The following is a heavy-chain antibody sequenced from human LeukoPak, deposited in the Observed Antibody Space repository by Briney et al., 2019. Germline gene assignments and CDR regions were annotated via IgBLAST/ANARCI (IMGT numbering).Heavy chain of an antibody. V-gene: IGHV3-74*01. CDR2: IKSDGSST. CDR1: GITFSSNW. Sequence: GGSLRLSCVASGITFSSNWHWDRQAPGKGLVWVSRIKSDGSSTSYADSVKGRFTISRDSAKNTLYLQMNSLRVEDTAVYYCAHIGVGYWGEGTLVT. D-gene: IGHD2-21*01. J-gene: IGHJ4*02. CDR3: AHIGVGY.